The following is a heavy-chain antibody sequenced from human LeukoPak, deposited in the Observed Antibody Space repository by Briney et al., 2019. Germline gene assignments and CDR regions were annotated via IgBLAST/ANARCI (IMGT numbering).Heavy chain of an antibody. V-gene: IGHV4-59*01. CDR1: GGSISSYY. CDR3: ARGDYDILTGHNWFDP. D-gene: IGHD3-9*01. CDR2: IYYSGST. Sequence: SETLSLTCTVSGGSISSYYWSWVRQPPGKGLEWVGYIYYSGSTNYNPSLKSRVTISVDTSKNQFSLKLSSVTAADTAVYYCARGDYDILTGHNWFDPWGQGTLVTVPS. J-gene: IGHJ5*02.